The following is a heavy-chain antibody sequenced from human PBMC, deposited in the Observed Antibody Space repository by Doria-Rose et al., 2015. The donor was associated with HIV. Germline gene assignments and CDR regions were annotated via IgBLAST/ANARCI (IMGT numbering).Heavy chain of an antibody. D-gene: IGHD6-25*01. V-gene: IGHV4-39*01. CDR3: AKQAVNWFDP. Sequence: QVQLQQSGPGLVKPSETLSLTCTVSGGSVASGTPYWDWIRQTPGKGLEWIGTIYYSGITYYTPSLRGRVTISLHTSKTQYSLKLISVTAADTGVYYCAKQAVNWFDPWGQGTLVTVSS. CDR1: GGSVASGTPY. J-gene: IGHJ5*02. CDR2: IYYSGIT.